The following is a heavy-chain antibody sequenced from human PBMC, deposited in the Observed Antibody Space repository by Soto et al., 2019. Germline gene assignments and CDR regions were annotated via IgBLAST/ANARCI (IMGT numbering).Heavy chain of an antibody. CDR2: IYWDNDK. V-gene: IGHV2-5*02. J-gene: IGHJ6*02. Sequence: QITLKESGPTLVKPTQTLTLTCTFSGLSLTTSGVGVSWIRQPPGKALEWLAVIYWDNDKRFSPSLKTRLTITRDTSKNQVILTMNNMDPVDTGTYYCSQGGSGSYYGMDVWGQGTTVTVSS. CDR3: SQGGSGSYYGMDV. CDR1: GLSLTTSGVG. D-gene: IGHD3-10*01.